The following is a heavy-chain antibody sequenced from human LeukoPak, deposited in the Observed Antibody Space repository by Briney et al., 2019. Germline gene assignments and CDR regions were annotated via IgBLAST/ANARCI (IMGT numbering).Heavy chain of an antibody. CDR3: ARVPVGATGGYFDY. CDR2: IIPIFGTA. J-gene: IGHJ4*02. D-gene: IGHD1-26*01. CDR1: GGTFSSYA. V-gene: IGHV1-69*13. Sequence: ASVKVSCKASGGTFSSYAISWVRQAPGQGLEWMGGIIPIFGTANYAQKFQGRVTITADESTSTAYMELSSLRSEDTAVYYCARVPVGATGGYFDYWGQGTLVTVSS.